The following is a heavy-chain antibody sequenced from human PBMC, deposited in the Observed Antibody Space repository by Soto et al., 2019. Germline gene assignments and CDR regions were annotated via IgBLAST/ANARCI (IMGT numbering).Heavy chain of an antibody. D-gene: IGHD5-18*01. V-gene: IGHV3-7*01. Sequence: EVQLVGSGGGLVQPGGSLRLSCAASGFTFSSYWMSWVRQAPGKGLEWVANIKQDGSEKYYVDSVKGRFTISRDNAKNSLYLQMNSLRAEDTAVYYCARDGVDTAMVHFDYWGQGTLVTVSS. CDR3: ARDGVDTAMVHFDY. J-gene: IGHJ4*02. CDR1: GFTFSSYW. CDR2: IKQDGSEK.